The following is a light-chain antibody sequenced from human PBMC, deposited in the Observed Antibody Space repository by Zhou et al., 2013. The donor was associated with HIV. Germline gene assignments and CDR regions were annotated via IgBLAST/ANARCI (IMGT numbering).Light chain of an antibody. Sequence: DIVMTQSPLSLPVTPGEPASISCRSSQSLLHSNGYIYLDWYLQKPGQSPHLLIYLGSIRASGVPDRFSGSGSGTDFTLKISRVEAEDVGVYYCMQALQTPRTFGQGTKVEIK. J-gene: IGKJ1*01. V-gene: IGKV2-28*01. CDR2: LGS. CDR3: MQALQTPRT. CDR1: QSLLHSNGYIY.